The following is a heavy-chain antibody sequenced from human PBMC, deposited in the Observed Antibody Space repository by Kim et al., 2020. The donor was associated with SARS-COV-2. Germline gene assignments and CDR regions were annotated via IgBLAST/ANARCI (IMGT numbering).Heavy chain of an antibody. Sequence: GGSLRLSCTTSGFTFFGHAMSWVRQAPGKGLEWVSSIDGSDGTTYYVDSVKGRFSISRDDSRNTLYLQMSALRADDTAAYYCPKGGRGWTWDSWGQGTL. CDR3: PKGGRGWTWDS. CDR1: GFTFFGHA. J-gene: IGHJ4*02. D-gene: IGHD3-10*01. V-gene: IGHV3-23*01. CDR2: IDGSDGTT.